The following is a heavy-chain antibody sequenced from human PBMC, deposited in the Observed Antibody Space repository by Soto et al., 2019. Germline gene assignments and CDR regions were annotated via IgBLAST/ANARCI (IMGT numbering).Heavy chain of an antibody. J-gene: IGHJ6*02. V-gene: IGHV1-69*05. CDR1: GGTFSSYA. CDR3: AGPPELPRIYSCYGMDV. D-gene: IGHD1-7*01. CDR2: IIPIFGTA. Sequence: QVQLVQSGAEVKKPGSSVKVSCKASGGTFSSYAISWVRQAPGQGLEWMGGIIPIFGTANYAQKFQGRVTITSDESRSTAYMDLSSLRSEDTAVYYCAGPPELPRIYSCYGMDVWGQGTTVTVSS.